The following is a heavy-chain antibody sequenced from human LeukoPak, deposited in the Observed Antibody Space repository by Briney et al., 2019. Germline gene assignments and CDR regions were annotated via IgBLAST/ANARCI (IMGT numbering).Heavy chain of an antibody. Sequence: SETLSLTCTVSGDSMNNYYWSWIRQPPGKGLEWIGNINYSGSANSNPSLKSRATISVDMSRKHFFLDLSSVTAADTAVYYCARAVHYSGTSDQYTGGWYYFDFWGQGTLVTVSS. CDR1: GDSMNNYY. CDR3: ARAVHYSGTSDQYTGGWYYFDF. CDR2: INYSGSA. V-gene: IGHV4-59*01. D-gene: IGHD3-10*01. J-gene: IGHJ4*02.